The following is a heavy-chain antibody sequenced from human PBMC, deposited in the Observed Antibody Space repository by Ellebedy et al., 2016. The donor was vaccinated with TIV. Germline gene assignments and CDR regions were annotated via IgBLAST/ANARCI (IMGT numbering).Heavy chain of an antibody. CDR3: ARVYNLKGADY. J-gene: IGHJ4*02. CDR1: GGSFSGYF. CDR2: INHGGST. Sequence: MPSETLSLTCAVYGGSFSGYFWTWIRQPPGKGLEWIGEINHGGSTNYNPSLKSRVSISVDTSKNQFSLKLTSVTAADTAVYYCARVYNLKGADYWGQGTLVTVSS. V-gene: IGHV4-34*01. D-gene: IGHD5-24*01.